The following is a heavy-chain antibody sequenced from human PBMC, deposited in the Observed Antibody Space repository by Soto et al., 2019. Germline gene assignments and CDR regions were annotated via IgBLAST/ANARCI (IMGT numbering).Heavy chain of an antibody. V-gene: IGHV1-3*01. CDR2: INAGNGNT. J-gene: IGHJ6*02. D-gene: IGHD3-22*01. CDR1: GYAFTWVN. Sequence: ASVKVSCKASGYAFTWVNIHWVRQAPGQRLEWMGWINAGNGNTKYSQKFQGRVTFTRDTSANTAYMELSSLISEDTAVYYCARPKDYDDCLDLWGQGTTVTVSS. CDR3: ARPKDYDDCLDL.